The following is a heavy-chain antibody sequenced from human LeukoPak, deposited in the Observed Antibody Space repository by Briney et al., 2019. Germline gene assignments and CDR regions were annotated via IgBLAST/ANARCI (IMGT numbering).Heavy chain of an antibody. D-gene: IGHD3-10*01. CDR3: AKDRMAYGSGSSEDH. CDR1: RFTFSSFG. J-gene: IGHJ4*02. Sequence: PRGSLRLSCAASRFTFSSFGMDWVRQDPGKGLGWGAVISYDGSNKDYADSVKGRFTISRDNSKNTLYLQMNSLRAEDTAVYYCAKDRMAYGSGSSEDHWGQGTLVTVSS. V-gene: IGHV3-30*18. CDR2: ISYDGSNK.